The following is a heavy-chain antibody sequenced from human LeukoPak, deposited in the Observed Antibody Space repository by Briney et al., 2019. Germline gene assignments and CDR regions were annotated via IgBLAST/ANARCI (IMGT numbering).Heavy chain of an antibody. D-gene: IGHD5-12*01. Sequence: GASVKVSCKASGYIFTAYYMHWVRQAPGQGPEWMGWINGNSGGTNYAQKLQGRVTMTTDTSTSTAYMELRSLRSDDTAVYYCARDGLGATTCDYWGQGTLVTVSS. CDR3: ARDGLGATTCDY. V-gene: IGHV1-2*02. CDR1: GYIFTAYY. J-gene: IGHJ4*02. CDR2: INGNSGGT.